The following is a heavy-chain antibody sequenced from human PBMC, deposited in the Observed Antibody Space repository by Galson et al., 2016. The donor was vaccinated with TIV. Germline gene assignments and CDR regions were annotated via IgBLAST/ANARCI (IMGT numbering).Heavy chain of an antibody. CDR1: GFSLSDYA. CDR2: ISGRGGTT. J-gene: IGHJ6*02. Sequence: SLRLSCAASGFSLSDYAMTWVRQAPGKGLEWVSDISGRGGTTHYADSVKGRSTISRDNSKNTLYLHMSSLRAEDTALYYCARGPTTRRGYYGLDIWGQGTTVTVSS. CDR3: ARGPTTRRGYYGLDI. D-gene: IGHD1-26*01. V-gene: IGHV3-23*01.